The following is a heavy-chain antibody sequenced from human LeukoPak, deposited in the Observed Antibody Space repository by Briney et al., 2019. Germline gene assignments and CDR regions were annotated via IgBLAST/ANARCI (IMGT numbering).Heavy chain of an antibody. CDR2: ISSSSSYI. CDR3: ARSGPDDVFDI. CDR1: GFTFSSYS. V-gene: IGHV3-21*01. Sequence: GGSLRLSCAASGFTFSSYSMNWVRQAPGKGLEWVSSISSSSSYIYYADSVKGRFTISRDNAKNSLYLQMNSLRAEDTAVYYCARSGPDDVFDIWGQGTMVTVSS. D-gene: IGHD6-25*01. J-gene: IGHJ3*02.